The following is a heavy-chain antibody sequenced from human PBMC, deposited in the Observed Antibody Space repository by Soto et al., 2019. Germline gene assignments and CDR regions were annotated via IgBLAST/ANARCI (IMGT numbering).Heavy chain of an antibody. V-gene: IGHV1-24*01. CDR2: FDPEDVET. Sequence: VQLLQSGAEVKKPGASVKVSCKVSGHTLTEVSMHWVRQAPGRGLEWMGGFDPEDVETIFAQKFQGRVTMTVDTSTDSTYMELTSLRSTDTAVYYCAARGTGWLHAPFDYWGQGPRVTISS. CDR1: GHTLTEVS. CDR3: AARGTGWLHAPFDY. J-gene: IGHJ4*02. D-gene: IGHD1-1*01.